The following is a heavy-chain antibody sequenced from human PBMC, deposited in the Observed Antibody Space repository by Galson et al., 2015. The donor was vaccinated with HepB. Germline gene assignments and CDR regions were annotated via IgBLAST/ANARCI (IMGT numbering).Heavy chain of an antibody. CDR3: ARVGEFDY. V-gene: IGHV3-30*04. CDR1: GFTFSSYA. Sequence: SLRLSCAASGFTFSSYAMHWVRQAPGKGLEWVAVISYDGSNKYYADSVKGRFTISRDNSKNTLYLQMNSLRAEDTAVYYCARVGEFDYWGQGTLVTVSS. J-gene: IGHJ4*02. CDR2: ISYDGSNK.